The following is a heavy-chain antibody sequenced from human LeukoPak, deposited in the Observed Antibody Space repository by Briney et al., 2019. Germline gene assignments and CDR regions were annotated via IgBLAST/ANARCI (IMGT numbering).Heavy chain of an antibody. CDR2: IRTKVESYAT. J-gene: IGHJ4*02. CDR1: GLIFSDFA. V-gene: IGHV3-73*01. CDR3: ARPSSGFHF. Sequence: PGRSLKLSCAVSGLIFSDFAMHWVRQASRKGRGWGGRIRTKVESYATTYAASVKDRVTVSRDDSKNTAYLEMNSLKSEDTAVYYCARPSSGFHFWGQGTLVTVSS. D-gene: IGHD3-22*01.